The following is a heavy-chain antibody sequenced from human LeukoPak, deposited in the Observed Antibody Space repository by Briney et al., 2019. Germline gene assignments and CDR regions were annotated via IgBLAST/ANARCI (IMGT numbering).Heavy chain of an antibody. CDR3: ARASDPSLSDTSGYPGFDY. CDR2: IYYSGST. Sequence: SETLSLTCSVSGASIRGGYYWSWIRQHPGKGLEWIGYIYYSGSTYYNPSLKSRATISVDTSKNQFSLKLTSVTAADTAVYYCARASDPSLSDTSGYPGFDYWGQGTLVTVSS. D-gene: IGHD3-22*01. J-gene: IGHJ4*02. V-gene: IGHV4-31*03. CDR1: GASIRGGYY.